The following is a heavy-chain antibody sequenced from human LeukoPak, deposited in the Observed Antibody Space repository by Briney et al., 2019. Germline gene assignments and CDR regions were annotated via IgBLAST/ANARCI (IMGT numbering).Heavy chain of an antibody. Sequence: SETLSLTCTVSGYSISSGYYWGWIRQPPGKGLEWIGSIYHSGSTYYNPSLKSRVTISVDTSKNQFSLKLSSVTAADTAVYYCARDHYDILTGSDAFDIWGQGTMVTVPS. V-gene: IGHV4-38-2*02. CDR1: GYSISSGYY. CDR2: IYHSGST. CDR3: ARDHYDILTGSDAFDI. D-gene: IGHD3-9*01. J-gene: IGHJ3*02.